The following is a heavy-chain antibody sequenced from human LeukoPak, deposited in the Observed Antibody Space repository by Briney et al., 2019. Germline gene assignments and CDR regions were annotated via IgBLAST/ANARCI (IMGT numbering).Heavy chain of an antibody. CDR2: ISSNGGST. CDR1: GFTFSSYA. CDR3: EIGIAVAAFDY. J-gene: IGHJ4*02. D-gene: IGHD6-19*01. Sequence: QPGGSLRLSCSASGFTFSSYAMHWVRQAPGKGLEYVSAISSNGGSTYYADSVKGRFTISRDNSKNTLYLQISSLRAEDTAVYYCEIGIAVAAFDYWGQGTLVTVSS. V-gene: IGHV3-64D*06.